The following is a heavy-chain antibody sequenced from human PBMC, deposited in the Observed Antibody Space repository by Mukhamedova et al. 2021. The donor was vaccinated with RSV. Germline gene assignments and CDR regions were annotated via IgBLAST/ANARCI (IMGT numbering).Heavy chain of an antibody. CDR3: ARDRRWSLPFDY. V-gene: IGHV3-30*01. Sequence: WDGSNKYYADSVKGRFTISRDNSKNTLYLQMNSLRAEDTAVYYCARDRRWSLPFDYWGQGTLVTVSS. D-gene: IGHD4-23*01. J-gene: IGHJ4*02. CDR2: WDGSNK.